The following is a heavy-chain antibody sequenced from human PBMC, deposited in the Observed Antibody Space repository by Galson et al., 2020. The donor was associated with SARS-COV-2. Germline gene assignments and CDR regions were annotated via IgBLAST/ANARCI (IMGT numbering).Heavy chain of an antibody. CDR3: ASARSGWYDTYYFDY. CDR1: GGTFSSYA. CDR2: IIPIFGTA. V-gene: IGHV1-69*13. Sequence: GASVKVSCKASGGTFSSYAISWVRQAPGQGLEWMGGIIPIFGTANYAQKFQGRVTITADESTSTAYMELSSLRSEDTAVYYCASARSGWYDTYYFDYWGQGTLVTVSS. D-gene: IGHD6-19*01. J-gene: IGHJ4*02.